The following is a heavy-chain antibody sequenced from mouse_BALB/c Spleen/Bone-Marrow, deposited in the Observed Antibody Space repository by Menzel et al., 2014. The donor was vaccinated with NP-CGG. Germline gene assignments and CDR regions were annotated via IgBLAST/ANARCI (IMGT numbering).Heavy chain of an antibody. J-gene: IGHJ1*01. V-gene: IGHV1-20*02. Sequence: SVKISCKASGYSFTGYFMNWVMQSHGKSLEWIGRINPYNGDTFYNQKFKGKATLTVDKSSSTAHMELRSLASEDSAVYYCARVTTDWYFDVWGAGTTVTVSS. CDR1: GYSFTGYF. CDR3: ARVTTDWYFDV. CDR2: INPYNGDT. D-gene: IGHD1-1*01.